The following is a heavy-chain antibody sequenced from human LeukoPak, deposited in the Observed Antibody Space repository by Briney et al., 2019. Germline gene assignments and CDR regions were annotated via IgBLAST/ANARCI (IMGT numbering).Heavy chain of an antibody. CDR3: ARLRSGSYSAFDY. CDR1: GYTFTGYY. J-gene: IGHJ4*02. CDR2: INPNSGGT. D-gene: IGHD1-26*01. V-gene: IGHV1-2*02. Sequence: ASVKVSCKASGYTFTGYYMHWVRQAPGQGLEWMGWINPNSGGTNYAQKFQGRVTMTRDTSISTAYMELSRLRSDDTAVYYCARLRSGSYSAFDYWGQGTLVTVSS.